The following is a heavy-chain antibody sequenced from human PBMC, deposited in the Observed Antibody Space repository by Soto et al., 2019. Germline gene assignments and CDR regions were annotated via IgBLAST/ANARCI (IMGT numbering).Heavy chain of an antibody. V-gene: IGHV4-59*12. CDR2: IYYSGST. CDR1: GDSISAYS. CDR3: ARGVVKRSRGVIWTKGWFDP. J-gene: IGHJ5*02. Sequence: PSETLSLTCTVSGDSISAYSWSWVRQPPGKGLECVGYIYYSGSTNYNPSLKSRVTISVDTSKNQFSLKLSSVTAADTAVYYCARGVVKRSRGVIWTKGWFDPWGQGTLVTVSS. D-gene: IGHD3-10*01.